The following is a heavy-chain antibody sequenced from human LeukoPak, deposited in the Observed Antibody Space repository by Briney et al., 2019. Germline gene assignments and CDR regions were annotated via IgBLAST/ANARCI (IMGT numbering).Heavy chain of an antibody. J-gene: IGHJ5*02. D-gene: IGHD2-2*01. V-gene: IGHV3-23*01. CDR2: ISGGGGST. CDR1: GFTFSSYA. Sequence: PGGSLRLSCAASGFTFSSYAITWVRQAPGKGLEWVSAISGGGGSTYYADSVKGRFTISRDNSKNTLYLQMNSLRAEDTAVYYCAKRGRLLVVPAAFDPWGQGTLVTVSS. CDR3: AKRGRLLVVPAAFDP.